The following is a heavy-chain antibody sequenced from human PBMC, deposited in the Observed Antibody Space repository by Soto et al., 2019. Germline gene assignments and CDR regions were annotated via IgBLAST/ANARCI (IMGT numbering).Heavy chain of an antibody. D-gene: IGHD2-15*01. V-gene: IGHV3-21*01. CDR2: ISSSGYI. Sequence: XGSLRLSCAASGFNFNSYTISWVRQAPGKRLEWLSSISSSGYIFSTDSVRGRFTISRDNAKNSVYLQINSLRAEDTAVYFCARDCSGGSCYPGMDVWGQGTTVTVSS. CDR1: GFNFNSYT. CDR3: ARDCSGGSCYPGMDV. J-gene: IGHJ6*02.